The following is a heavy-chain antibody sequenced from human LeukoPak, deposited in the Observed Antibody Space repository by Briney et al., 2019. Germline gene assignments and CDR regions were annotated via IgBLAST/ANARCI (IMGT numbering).Heavy chain of an antibody. J-gene: IGHJ1*01. CDR1: GGSISTFY. CDR2: SHYSGTT. CDR3: ARGVTGGWYGDFQH. D-gene: IGHD6-19*01. V-gene: IGHV4-59*01. Sequence: SETLSLTCTVSGGSISTFYWSWIRQPPGKGLEWMGYSHYSGTTEYNPSLESRVTISVDTSKNQFSLKLSSVTAADTAVYYCARGVTGGWYGDFQHWGQGTLVTVSS.